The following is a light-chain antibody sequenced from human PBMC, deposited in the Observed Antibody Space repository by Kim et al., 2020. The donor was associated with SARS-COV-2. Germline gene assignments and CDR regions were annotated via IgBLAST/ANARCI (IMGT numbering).Light chain of an antibody. CDR3: QQYNKWPT. CDR1: QTISIN. CDR2: GAS. Sequence: LAVSPGERATLSCSASQTISINLAWYQQKPGQAPRLLIYGASTRATGVPARFSGSGSGTEFTLTVSSLQSEDFAVYYCQQYNKWPTFGGGTKLEI. J-gene: IGKJ4*01. V-gene: IGKV3-15*01.